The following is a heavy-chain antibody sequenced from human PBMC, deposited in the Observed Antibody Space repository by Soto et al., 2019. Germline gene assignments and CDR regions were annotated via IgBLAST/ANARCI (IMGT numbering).Heavy chain of an antibody. CDR2: IFDSGTA. CDR1: GGSISSLNDY. Sequence: QVQLEQSGPGLAKPSQTLSLTGKISGGSISSLNDYWRWIRQSPAEGLEWIGYIFDSGTAHYNPSLKGRVRISGDTSQSQFSLTIQSVTVADTAVYYCAREVSRTGAFDHWGQGILVTVSS. J-gene: IGHJ5*02. CDR3: AREVSRTGAFDH. D-gene: IGHD2-8*02. V-gene: IGHV4-31*02.